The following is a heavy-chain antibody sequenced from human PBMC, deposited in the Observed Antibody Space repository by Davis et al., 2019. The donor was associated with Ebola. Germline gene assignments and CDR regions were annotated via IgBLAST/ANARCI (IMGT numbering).Heavy chain of an antibody. CDR3: ARRGIAARPHYYGMDV. Sequence: GESLKISCKGSGYSFTSYWIGWVRQMPGKGLEWMGIIYPGDSDTRYSPSFQGQVTISADKSISTAYLQWSSLKASDTAMYYCARRGIAARPHYYGMDVWGQGTTVTVSS. CDR2: IYPGDSDT. D-gene: IGHD6-6*01. J-gene: IGHJ6*02. V-gene: IGHV5-51*01. CDR1: GYSFTSYW.